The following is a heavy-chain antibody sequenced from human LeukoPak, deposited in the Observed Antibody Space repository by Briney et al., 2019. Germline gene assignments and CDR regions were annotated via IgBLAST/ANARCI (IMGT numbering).Heavy chain of an antibody. Sequence: GGSLRLSCAGSGFTFGSYSMNWVRQVPGKGLQWVSSISSTSRYIYYADSVKGRFTVSRDNAKNALSLQMTNLGAEDTAVYYCARCSASGSYGIDYWRQGILVTVSS. CDR1: GFTFGSYS. J-gene: IGHJ4*02. D-gene: IGHD3-10*01. V-gene: IGHV3-21*01. CDR3: ARCSASGSYGIDY. CDR2: ISSTSRYI.